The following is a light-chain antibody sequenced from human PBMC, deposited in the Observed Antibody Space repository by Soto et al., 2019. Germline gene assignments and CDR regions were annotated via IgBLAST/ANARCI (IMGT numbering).Light chain of an antibody. Sequence: QSALTQPPSASGSPGQSVTIPCAGTSTDVGEYNYVSWYQQHPGKVPKLIIFEVNKRPSGVPDRFSGSKSGDTASLTVSGLQAEDEADYYCSSYISRSRVFGTGTKLTVL. V-gene: IGLV2-8*01. CDR3: SSYISRSRV. CDR2: EVN. J-gene: IGLJ1*01. CDR1: STDVGEYNY.